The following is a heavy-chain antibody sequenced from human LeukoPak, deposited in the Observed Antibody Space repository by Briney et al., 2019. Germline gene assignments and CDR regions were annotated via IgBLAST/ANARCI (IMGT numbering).Heavy chain of an antibody. CDR2: IRYDGNNK. CDR3: VKDNPLDY. Sequence: PGGSLRLSCAASGFTFSNYGMLWVRQAPGKGLKWVAFIRYDGNNKLYADSMKGRFTISRDNSKNTLYLHINSLRAGDTAVYYCVKDNPLDYWGQGTLVIVSS. J-gene: IGHJ4*02. D-gene: IGHD1-14*01. CDR1: GFTFSNYG. V-gene: IGHV3-30*02.